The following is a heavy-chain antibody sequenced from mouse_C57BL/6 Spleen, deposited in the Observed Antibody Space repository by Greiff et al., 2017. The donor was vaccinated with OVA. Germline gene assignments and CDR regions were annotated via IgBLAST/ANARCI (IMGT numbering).Heavy chain of an antibody. CDR2: IYPSDSET. CDR1: GYTFTSYW. Sequence: VQLQQPGAELVRPGSSVKLSCKASGYTFTSYWMDWVKQRPGQGLEWIGNIYPSDSETHYNQKFKDKATLTVDKSSSTAYMQLSSLTSEDSAVYYCARFYGSSYDAYWGQGTLVTVSA. J-gene: IGHJ3*01. V-gene: IGHV1-61*01. CDR3: ARFYGSSYDAY. D-gene: IGHD1-1*01.